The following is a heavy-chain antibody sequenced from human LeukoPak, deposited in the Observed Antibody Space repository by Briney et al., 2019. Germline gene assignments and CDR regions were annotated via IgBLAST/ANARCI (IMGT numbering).Heavy chain of an antibody. D-gene: IGHD3-10*01. CDR1: GFTFSSYG. CDR2: ISYDGSNK. V-gene: IGHV3-30*18. CDR3: AKDMKWFGELLIGDAFDI. J-gene: IGHJ3*02. Sequence: GGSLRLSCAASGFTFSSYGMHWVRQAPGKGLEWVAVISYDGSNKYYADSVKGRFTISRDNSKNTLYLQMNSLRAEDTAVYYCAKDMKWFGELLIGDAFDIWDQGTMVTVSS.